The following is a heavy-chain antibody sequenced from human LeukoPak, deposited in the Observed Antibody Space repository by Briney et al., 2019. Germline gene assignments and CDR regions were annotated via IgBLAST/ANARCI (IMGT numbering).Heavy chain of an antibody. V-gene: IGHV1-8*01. Sequence: ASVKVSCKASGYTFTSYDINWVRQATGQGLEWMGWMNPNSGNTGYAQKFQGRVTMTRNTSISTAYMELSSLRSEDTAVYYCARARRSITMIRGVALPRYYFDYWGQGTLVTVSS. CDR3: ARARRSITMIRGVALPRYYFDY. J-gene: IGHJ4*02. CDR1: GYTFTSYD. D-gene: IGHD3-10*01. CDR2: MNPNSGNT.